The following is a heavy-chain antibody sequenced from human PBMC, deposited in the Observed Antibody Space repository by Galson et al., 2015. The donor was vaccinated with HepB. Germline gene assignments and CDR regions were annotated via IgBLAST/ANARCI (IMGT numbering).Heavy chain of an antibody. CDR2: TYYRSKWYN. CDR1: GDSVSSNSAA. J-gene: IGHJ6*03. CDR3: AREGAAGYDSPLYYMDV. D-gene: IGHD5-12*01. Sequence: CAISGDSVSSNSAAWNWIRQSPSRGLEWLGRTYYRSKWYNDYAVSVKSRITINPDTSKNQFSLQLNSVTPEDTAVYYCAREGAAGYDSPLYYMDVWSKGTTVTVSS. V-gene: IGHV6-1*01.